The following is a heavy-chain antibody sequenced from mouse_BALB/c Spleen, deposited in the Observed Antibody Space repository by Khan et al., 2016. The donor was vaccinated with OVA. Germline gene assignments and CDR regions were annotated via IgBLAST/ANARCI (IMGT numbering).Heavy chain of an antibody. J-gene: IGHJ2*01. D-gene: IGHD1-1*01. V-gene: IGHV3-2*02. CDR3: ASTILYYYGSNFEGYYFVY. Sequence: EVQLQESGPGLVKPSQSLSLTCTVTGYSITSDYAWNWIRQFPGNKLEWMGYISYSGDTSYNPSLNSRISITRDTSKNQFFLQLNSVTTEDTATYYCASTILYYYGSNFEGYYFVYWGQGTTLTVSS. CDR2: ISYSGDT. CDR1: GYSITSDYA.